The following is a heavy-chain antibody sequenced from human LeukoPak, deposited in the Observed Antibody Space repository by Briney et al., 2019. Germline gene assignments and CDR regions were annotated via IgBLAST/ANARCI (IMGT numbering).Heavy chain of an antibody. D-gene: IGHD2-15*01. CDR1: GGSISSGGYS. CDR3: ARFSRVGFDP. Sequence: SETLSLTCAVSGGSISSGGYSWSWIRQPPGKGLEWIGYIYHSGSTYYNPSLKSRVTISVDRSKNQFSLKLSSVTAADTAVYYCARFSRVGFDPWGQGTLVTVSS. CDR2: IYHSGST. V-gene: IGHV4-30-2*01. J-gene: IGHJ5*02.